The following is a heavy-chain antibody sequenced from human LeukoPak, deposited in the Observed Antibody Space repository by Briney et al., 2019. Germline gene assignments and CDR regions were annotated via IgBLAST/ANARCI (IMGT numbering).Heavy chain of an antibody. CDR1: GLAFRNYW. J-gene: IGHJ1*01. V-gene: IGHV3-7*01. D-gene: IGHD2-15*01. CDR3: ASTFPYCSGDNCAL. Sequence: PGGSLRLSCAASGLAFRNYWMSWVRQAPGKGLEWVANIQPEGNAQNYVDSVKGRFTISRDNAKNSLYLQMNNLRAGNTAVYYCASTFPYCSGDNCALGGQGTLVTVSS. CDR2: IQPEGNAQ.